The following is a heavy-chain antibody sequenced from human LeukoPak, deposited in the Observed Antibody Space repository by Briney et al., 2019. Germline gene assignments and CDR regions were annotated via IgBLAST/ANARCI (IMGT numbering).Heavy chain of an antibody. CDR2: NSGSGGRP. Sequence: GGSLRLSCAVSGITLSNYGMSWVRQAPGKGLEWVAGNSGSGGRPNYADSVKGRFTISRDNAKNTLYLQMNSLRAEDTAVYFCAKRGVVIRVILVGFHKEAYYFDSWGQGALVTVSS. CDR3: AKRGVVIRVILVGFHKEAYYFDS. CDR1: GITLSNYG. D-gene: IGHD3-22*01. V-gene: IGHV3-23*01. J-gene: IGHJ4*02.